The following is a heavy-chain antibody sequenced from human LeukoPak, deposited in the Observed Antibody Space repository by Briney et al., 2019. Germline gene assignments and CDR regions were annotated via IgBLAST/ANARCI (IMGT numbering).Heavy chain of an antibody. V-gene: IGHV4-39*07. CDR3: ARDAPKQWLVLGWFDP. D-gene: IGHD6-19*01. Sequence: SETLSLTCTVSGGSISSSSYYWGWIRQPPGKGLEWIGCIYYSGSTYYNPSLKSRVTISVDTSKNQFSLKLSSVTAADTAVYYCARDAPKQWLVLGWFDPWGQGTLVTVSS. J-gene: IGHJ5*02. CDR1: GGSISSSSYY. CDR2: IYYSGST.